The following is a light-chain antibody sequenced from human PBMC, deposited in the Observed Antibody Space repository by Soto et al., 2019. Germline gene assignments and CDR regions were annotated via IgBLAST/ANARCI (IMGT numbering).Light chain of an antibody. V-gene: IGKV3-20*01. Sequence: EIVLTQSPGTLSLSPGERATLSCRASQSVSSSFLAWYQRKPGQAPRLLIFAASSRASGIPARFSGSGSGTDFTLTISRPEPEDFALYYWQQYGNSPPTFGQGTKLEIK. CDR2: AAS. CDR1: QSVSSSF. J-gene: IGKJ2*01. CDR3: QQYGNSPPT.